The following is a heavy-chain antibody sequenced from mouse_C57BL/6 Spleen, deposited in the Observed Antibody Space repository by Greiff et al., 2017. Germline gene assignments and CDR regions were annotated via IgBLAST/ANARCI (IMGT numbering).Heavy chain of an antibody. D-gene: IGHD2-1*01. Sequence: VQLQESGAELARPGASVKMSCKASGYTFTSYSMHWVKQRPGQGLEWIGYINPSSGYTKYNQKFKDKATLTADKSSSTAYMQQSSLTSEDSAVYYCAREGVYYGNYVFGYWGQGTLVTAAA. CDR1: GYTFTSYS. V-gene: IGHV1-4*01. CDR3: AREGVYYGNYVFGY. J-gene: IGHJ3*02. CDR2: INPSSGYT.